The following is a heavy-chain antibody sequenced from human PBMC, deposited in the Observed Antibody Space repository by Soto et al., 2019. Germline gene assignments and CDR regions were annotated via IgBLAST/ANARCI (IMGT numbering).Heavy chain of an antibody. CDR1: GYTFTSYA. CDR2: INADNGNT. J-gene: IGHJ4*02. D-gene: IGHD3-9*01. Sequence: QVPLVQSGAEVKKPGASAKVSCKASGYTFTSYAMHWVRQAPGQRLEWMGWINADNGNTKHSQKFQGRVTITRDPSASTAYMELSSLRSEDTAVYYCARDYDILPGRLDYWGQGTLVTVSS. CDR3: ARDYDILPGRLDY. V-gene: IGHV1-3*01.